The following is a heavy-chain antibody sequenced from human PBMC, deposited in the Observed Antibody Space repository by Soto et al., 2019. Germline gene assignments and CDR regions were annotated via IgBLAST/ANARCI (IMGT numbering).Heavy chain of an antibody. D-gene: IGHD6-19*01. J-gene: IGHJ4*02. Sequence: EVQLVESGGGLVKPGGSLRVSCAASGFTFSNAYMNWVRQAPGKGLEWVGRIKSKTDGGTPDYAAPVKGRFSISRDDSKSTLYVQMNSLKIEDTAVYYCTTGLFSSGWYEDYWGQGTLVTVSS. CDR1: GFTFSNAY. V-gene: IGHV3-15*07. CDR2: IKSKTDGGTP. CDR3: TTGLFSSGWYEDY.